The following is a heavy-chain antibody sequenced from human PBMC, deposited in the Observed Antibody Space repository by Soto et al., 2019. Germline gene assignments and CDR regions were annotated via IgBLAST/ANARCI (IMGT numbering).Heavy chain of an antibody. CDR2: ISGSGGST. Sequence: GGSLRLSCAASGFTFSSYAMSWLSQARGKGLEWVSAISGSGGSTYYADSVKGRYTISRDNSKSTLYLQMNSLRAEDTAVYYCAKGPGGYSGYDYFDYWGQATLVTVSS. D-gene: IGHD5-12*01. CDR1: GFTFSSYA. V-gene: IGHV3-23*01. J-gene: IGHJ4*02. CDR3: AKGPGGYSGYDYFDY.